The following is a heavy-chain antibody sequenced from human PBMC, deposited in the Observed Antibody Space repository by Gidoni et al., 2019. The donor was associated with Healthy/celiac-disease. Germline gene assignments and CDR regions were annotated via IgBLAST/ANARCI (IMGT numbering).Heavy chain of an antibody. V-gene: IGHV4-34*01. CDR2: INHSGST. CDR3: ARVLVGSVRGVIRKTFDY. Sequence: QVQLQQWGAGLLKPSETLSLTCAVYGGSFSGYYWSWIRQPPGKGLEWIGEINHSGSTNYNPSLKSRVTISVDTSKNQFSLKLSSVTAADTAVYYCARVLVGSVRGVIRKTFDYWGQGTLVTVSS. D-gene: IGHD3-10*01. J-gene: IGHJ4*02. CDR1: GGSFSGYY.